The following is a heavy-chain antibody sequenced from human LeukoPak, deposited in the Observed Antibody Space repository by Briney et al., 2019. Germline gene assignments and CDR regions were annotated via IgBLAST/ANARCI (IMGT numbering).Heavy chain of an antibody. CDR3: ARDDYGNFDY. CDR1: GYTFTGYY. V-gene: IGHV1-2*02. CDR2: SNPNSGGT. Sequence: ASVKVSCKASGYTFTGYYMHWVRQAPGHGGEWMGWSNPNSGGTNYAQKFQGRVTMTRDTSISTAYMELNRLRSDDTAVYYCARDDYGNFDYWGQGTLVTVSS. J-gene: IGHJ4*02. D-gene: IGHD4-17*01.